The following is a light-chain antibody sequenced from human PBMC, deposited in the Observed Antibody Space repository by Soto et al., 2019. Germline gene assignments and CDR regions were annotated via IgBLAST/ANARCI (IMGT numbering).Light chain of an antibody. CDR3: QQYNSYSYT. J-gene: IGKJ2*01. V-gene: IGKV1-5*01. Sequence: EIQMTQSPPTLSASVGDRVTITCWASQSTSSWLAWYQQKPGKAPKLLIYDASRLESGVPSRFSGSGSGTEFTLTISSLQPEDFATYYCQQYNSYSYTFGQGTKVDIK. CDR2: DAS. CDR1: QSTSSW.